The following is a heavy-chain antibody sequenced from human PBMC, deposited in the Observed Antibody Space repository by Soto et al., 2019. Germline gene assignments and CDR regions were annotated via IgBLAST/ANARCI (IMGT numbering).Heavy chain of an antibody. CDR1: GFSLSTRGVG. J-gene: IGHJ4*02. Sequence: QITLKESGPTLVKPTQTLTLTCTFSGFSLSTRGVGVAWIRQPPGKALEWLALLYLDDDERYSPSLMSRLTITKDTSKNQVFLTMTNREPVDTATYFCAHRPRGFTYLFDYWGQGTLVTVSS. CDR2: LYLDDDE. V-gene: IGHV2-5*02. D-gene: IGHD2-2*02. CDR3: AHRPRGFTYLFDY.